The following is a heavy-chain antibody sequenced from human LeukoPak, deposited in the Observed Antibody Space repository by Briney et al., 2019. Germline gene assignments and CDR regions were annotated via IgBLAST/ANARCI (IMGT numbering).Heavy chain of an antibody. Sequence: GGSLRLSCAASGFTFDDYGMSWVRQAPGKGLEWVSGINWNGGSTGYADSVKGRFTISRDNAKNSLYLQMNSLRAEDTAIYYCATYRQVLLPFESWGQGTLVTVSS. J-gene: IGHJ4*02. CDR1: GFTFDDYG. CDR3: ATYRQVLLPFES. CDR2: INWNGGST. V-gene: IGHV3-20*04. D-gene: IGHD2-8*02.